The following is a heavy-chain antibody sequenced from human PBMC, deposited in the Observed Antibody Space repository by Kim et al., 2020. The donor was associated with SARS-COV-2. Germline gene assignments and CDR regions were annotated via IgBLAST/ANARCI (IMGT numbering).Heavy chain of an antibody. V-gene: IGHV5-51*01. CDR3: ARLVGATTSTRYFDF. Sequence: GESLKISCKASGYIFISYWIGWVRQMPGKGLEWMGIIYPGSSDTRYSPSVQGQATISADKSINTAYLHWSSLEASDTAIYYCARLVGATTSTRYFDFWGQGSLVSVSS. CDR2: IYPGSSDT. CDR1: GYIFISYW. J-gene: IGHJ4*02. D-gene: IGHD1-26*01.